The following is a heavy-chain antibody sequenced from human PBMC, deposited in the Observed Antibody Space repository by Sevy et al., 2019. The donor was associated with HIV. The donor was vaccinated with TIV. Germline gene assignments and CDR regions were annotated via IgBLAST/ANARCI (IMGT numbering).Heavy chain of an antibody. V-gene: IGHV3-11*01. D-gene: IGHD6-13*01. CDR3: ARVPPGIYSSSWYLDY. Sequence: GGSLRLSCAASGFTFSDYYMNWIRQAPGKGLESVSYISGSGTSRHYANFVKGRFTISSDNAKNSLYLEMTSLRVDDTAVYYGARVPPGIYSSSWYLDYWGQGILVTVSS. CDR2: ISGSGTSR. J-gene: IGHJ4*02. CDR1: GFTFSDYY.